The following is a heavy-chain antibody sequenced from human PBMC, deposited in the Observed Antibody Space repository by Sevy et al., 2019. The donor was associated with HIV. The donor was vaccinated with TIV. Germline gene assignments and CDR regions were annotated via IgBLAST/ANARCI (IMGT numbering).Heavy chain of an antibody. CDR1: GFTFNNYG. CDR3: AKDEKYQLPRGTFDY. J-gene: IGHJ4*02. CDR2: ISSSGGSK. Sequence: GGSLRLSCAASGFTFNNYGMSWVRQAPGKGLEWVSAISSSGGSKYYADSVKGRFTISGDNSKNTLYLQMNSLRAEDTSIYYCAKDEKYQLPRGTFDYWGQGTLVTVSS. V-gene: IGHV3-23*01. D-gene: IGHD2-2*01.